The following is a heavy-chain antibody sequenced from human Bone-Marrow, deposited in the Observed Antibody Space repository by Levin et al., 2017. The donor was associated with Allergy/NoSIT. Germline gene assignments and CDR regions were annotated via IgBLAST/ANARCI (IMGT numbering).Heavy chain of an antibody. V-gene: IGHV3-30*18. J-gene: IGHJ4*02. CDR2: ISYDGSNK. CDR3: AKEGPDFDIVVVVAATAPDY. Sequence: GESLKISCAASGFTFSSYGMHWVRQAPGKGLEWVAVISYDGSNKYYADSVKGRFTISRDNSKNTLYLQMNSLRAEDTAVYYCAKEGPDFDIVVVVAATAPDYWGQGTLVTVSS. CDR1: GFTFSSYG. D-gene: IGHD2-15*01.